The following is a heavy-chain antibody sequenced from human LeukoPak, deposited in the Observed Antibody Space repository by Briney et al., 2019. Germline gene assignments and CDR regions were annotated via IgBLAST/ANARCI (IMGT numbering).Heavy chain of an antibody. V-gene: IGHV3-21*01. D-gene: IGHD3-9*01. J-gene: IGHJ6*02. Sequence: GGSLRLSCAASGFTFSSYSMNWVRQAPGKGLEWVSSISSSSSYIYYADSVKGRFTISRDNAKNSLYLQMNSLRAEDTAVYYCARVSEEAGYLGIYYYGMDVWGQGTTVTVSS. CDR1: GFTFSSYS. CDR3: ARVSEEAGYLGIYYYGMDV. CDR2: ISSSSSYI.